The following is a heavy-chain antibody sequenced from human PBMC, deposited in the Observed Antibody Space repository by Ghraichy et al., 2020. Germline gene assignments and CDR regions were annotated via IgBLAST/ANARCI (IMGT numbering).Heavy chain of an antibody. D-gene: IGHD2-15*01. CDR2: IYYSGST. CDR1: GGSISSGGYY. V-gene: IGHV4-31*03. CDR3: ASGYCSGGSCYSGGMDV. Sequence: SETLSLTCTVSGGSISSGGYYWSWIRQHPGKGLEWIGYIYYSGSTYYNPSLKSRVTISVDTSKNQFSLKLSSVTAADTAVYYCASGYCSGGSCYSGGMDVWGQGTTVTVSS. J-gene: IGHJ6*02.